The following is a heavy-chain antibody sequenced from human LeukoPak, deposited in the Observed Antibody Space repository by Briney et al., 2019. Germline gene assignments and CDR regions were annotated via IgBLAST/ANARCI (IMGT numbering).Heavy chain of an antibody. J-gene: IGHJ6*03. CDR1: GGTFSSYA. CDR2: IIPIFGTA. V-gene: IGHV1-69*13. CDR3: ARAGMPRYYYYYMDV. Sequence: ASEKVSCKASGGTFSSYAISWVRQAPGQGLEWMGGIIPIFGTANYAQKFQGRVTITADESTSTAYMELSSLRSEDTAVYYCARAGMPRYYYYYMDVWGKGTTVTVSS. D-gene: IGHD2-2*01.